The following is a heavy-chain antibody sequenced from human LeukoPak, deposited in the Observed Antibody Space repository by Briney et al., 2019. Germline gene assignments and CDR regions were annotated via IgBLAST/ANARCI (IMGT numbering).Heavy chain of an antibody. D-gene: IGHD6-19*01. J-gene: IGHJ4*02. V-gene: IGHV3-21*04. CDR3: AKAGKPWLAYFDY. CDR1: GFTFSSYS. CDR2: ISSSSSYI. Sequence: GGSLRLSCAASGFTFSSYSMNWVRQAPGKGLEWVSSISSSSSYIYYADSVKGRFTISRDNSKNTLYLQMNSLRAEDTAVYYCAKAGKPWLAYFDYWGQGTLVTVSS.